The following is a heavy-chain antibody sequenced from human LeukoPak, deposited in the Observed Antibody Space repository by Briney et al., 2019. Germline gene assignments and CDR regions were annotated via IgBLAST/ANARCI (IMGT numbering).Heavy chain of an antibody. J-gene: IGHJ4*02. V-gene: IGHV1-2*06. D-gene: IGHD4-17*01. CDR2: INPNSGGT. Sequence: ASVKVSCKASGYTFTGYYMHWVRQAPGQGLEWMGRINPNSGGTNYAQKFQGRVTMTRDTSISTAYMELSRLRSDDTAVYYCARPVDYYGDYVHDYWGQGTLVTVSS. CDR3: ARPVDYYGDYVHDY. CDR1: GYTFTGYY.